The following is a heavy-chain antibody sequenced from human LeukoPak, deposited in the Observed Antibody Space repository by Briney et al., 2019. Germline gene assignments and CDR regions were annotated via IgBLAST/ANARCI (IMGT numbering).Heavy chain of an antibody. Sequence: PSETLSLTCTVSGGSISSSSYYWGWIRQPPGKGLEWIGSIYYSGSTYYNPPLKSRVTISVDTSKNQFSLKLSSVTAADTAVYYCARDYYDSSGYPQYFDYWGQGTLVTVSS. CDR1: GGSISSSSYY. D-gene: IGHD3-22*01. V-gene: IGHV4-39*07. J-gene: IGHJ4*02. CDR3: ARDYYDSSGYPQYFDY. CDR2: IYYSGST.